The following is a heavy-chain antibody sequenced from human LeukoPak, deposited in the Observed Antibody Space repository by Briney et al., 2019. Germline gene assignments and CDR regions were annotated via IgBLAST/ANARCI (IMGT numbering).Heavy chain of an antibody. CDR3: ARRAHISTAPYGMDV. J-gene: IGHJ6*02. V-gene: IGHV4-34*01. Sequence: SETLSLTCAVYGGSFSGYYWSWIRQPPGKGLEWIGEINHSGSTNYNPSLKSRVTISVDTSKNQFSLKLSSVTAADTAVYYCARRAHISTAPYGMDVWGQGTTVTVSS. CDR2: INHSGST. D-gene: IGHD3-9*01. CDR1: GGSFSGYY.